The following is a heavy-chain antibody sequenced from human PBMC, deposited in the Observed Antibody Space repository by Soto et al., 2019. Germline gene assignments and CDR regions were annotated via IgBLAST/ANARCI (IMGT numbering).Heavy chain of an antibody. J-gene: IGHJ4*02. V-gene: IGHV4-34*01. CDR2: INHSGST. D-gene: IGHD3-10*01. Sequence: SETLSLTCAVYGGSFSGYYWSWIRQPPGKGLEWIGEINHSGSTNYNPSLKSRVTISVDTSKNQFSLKLSSVTAADTAVYYCARGWALYYMVRGATSLTYFDYWGQGTLVTVSS. CDR1: GGSFSGYY. CDR3: ARGWALYYMVRGATSLTYFDY.